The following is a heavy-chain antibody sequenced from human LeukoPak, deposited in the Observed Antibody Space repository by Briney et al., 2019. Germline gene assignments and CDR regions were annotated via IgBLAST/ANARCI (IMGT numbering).Heavy chain of an antibody. J-gene: IGHJ5*02. V-gene: IGHV3-30-3*01. CDR2: ISVDGSNK. CDR3: ARERIAATGTGWFDP. Sequence: GRSLRLSCAASGFTFSSYAAHWVRHAPGKGLEWVAVISVDGSNKYYADSVKGRFTVSRDNSKNTLYLHMNSLRAEDTAVYYCARERIAATGTGWFDPWGQGTLVTVSS. CDR1: GFTFSSYA. D-gene: IGHD6-13*01.